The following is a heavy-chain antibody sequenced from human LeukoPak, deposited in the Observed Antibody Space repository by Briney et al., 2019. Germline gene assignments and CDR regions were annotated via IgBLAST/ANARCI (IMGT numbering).Heavy chain of an antibody. J-gene: IGHJ4*02. Sequence: KPSETLSLTCAVYGGSFSGYYWSWIRQPPGKGPEWIGEINHSGSTNYNPSLKSRVTISVDTSKNQFSLKLSSVTAADTAVYYCARGVMATILTPFDYWGQGTLVSVST. D-gene: IGHD5-24*01. CDR2: INHSGST. CDR1: GGSFSGYY. V-gene: IGHV4-34*01. CDR3: ARGVMATILTPFDY.